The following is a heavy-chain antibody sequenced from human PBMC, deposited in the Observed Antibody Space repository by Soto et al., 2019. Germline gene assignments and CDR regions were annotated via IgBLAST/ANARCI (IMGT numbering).Heavy chain of an antibody. CDR1: GYIFSSMG. D-gene: IGHD3-10*01. CDR3: VRDLEGSGNYYTDY. J-gene: IGHJ4*02. V-gene: IGHV1-18*01. CDR2: IRPHNGNT. Sequence: QVHLVQSGAEVKKPGASVKVSCKTSGYIFSSMGISWVRQAPGQGLEWVGWIRPHNGNTYYAERLQGRVNRTTDTSTNTADMELRSLRSDDTGVYYCVRDLEGSGNYYTDYWGQGTLVTVSS.